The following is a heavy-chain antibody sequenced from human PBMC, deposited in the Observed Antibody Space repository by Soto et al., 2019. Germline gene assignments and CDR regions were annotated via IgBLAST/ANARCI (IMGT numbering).Heavy chain of an antibody. V-gene: IGHV5-51*01. CDR3: ARLVTRLQSYYGMDV. J-gene: IGHJ6*02. CDR2: IYPGDSDT. CDR1: GYSFTRYW. Sequence: GGSLKTSCKSPGYSFTRYWIGGVRQMPGKGLAWMGIIYPGDSDTRYSPSFQGQVTISADKSISTAYLQWSSLKASDTAMYYCARLVTRLQSYYGMDVWGQGTTVTVSS. D-gene: IGHD6-25*01.